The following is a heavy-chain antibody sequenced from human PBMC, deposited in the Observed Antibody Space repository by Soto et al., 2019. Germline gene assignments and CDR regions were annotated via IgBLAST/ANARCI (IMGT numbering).Heavy chain of an antibody. J-gene: IGHJ4*02. CDR2: IYYSGST. D-gene: IGHD6-6*01. Sequence: SETLSLTCTVSGGSISSYYWSWIRQPPGKGLEWIGYIYYSGSTNYNPSLKSRVTISVDTSKNQFSLKLSSVTAADTAVYYCARGNRGGYKEYISSSREYYFDYWGQGTLVTVSS. CDR1: GGSISSYY. V-gene: IGHV4-59*01. CDR3: ARGNRGGYKEYISSSREYYFDY.